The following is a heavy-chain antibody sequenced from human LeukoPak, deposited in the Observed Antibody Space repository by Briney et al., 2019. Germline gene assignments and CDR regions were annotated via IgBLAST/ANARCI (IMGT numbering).Heavy chain of an antibody. D-gene: IGHD3-10*01. CDR3: ARDYQQAMVRGVIIDY. J-gene: IGHJ4*02. V-gene: IGHV3-21*01. CDR2: ISSSSSYI. Sequence: GGSLRLSCAASGFTFSSYSMNWVRQAPGKGLEWVSSISSSSSYIYYADSVKGRFTISRDNAKDSLYLQMNSPRAEDTAVYYCARDYQQAMVRGVIIDYWGQGTLVTVSS. CDR1: GFTFSSYS.